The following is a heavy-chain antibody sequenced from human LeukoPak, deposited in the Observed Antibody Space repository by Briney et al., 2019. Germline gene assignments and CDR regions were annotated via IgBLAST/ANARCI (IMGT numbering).Heavy chain of an antibody. CDR1: GFTFSSYA. V-gene: IGHV3-23*01. CDR3: AKARTMVRGVIPLFDP. J-gene: IGHJ5*02. D-gene: IGHD3-10*01. Sequence: GGSLRLSCAASGFTFSSYAMSWVRQAPGKELEWVSAISGSGGSTYYADSVKGRFTISRDNSKNTLYLQMNSLRPEDTAVYYCAKARTMVRGVIPLFDPWGQGTLVTVSS. CDR2: ISGSGGST.